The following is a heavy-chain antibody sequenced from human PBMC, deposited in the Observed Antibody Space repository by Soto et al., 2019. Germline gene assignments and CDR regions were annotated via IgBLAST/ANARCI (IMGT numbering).Heavy chain of an antibody. CDR2: IYYSGST. D-gene: IGHD1-26*01. CDR1: GGSVGSGSYY. V-gene: IGHV4-61*01. Sequence: PSETLSLTCTVSGGSVGSGSYYWSWIRQPPGKGMEWIGYIYYSGSTNYNPSPKSRVTISVDTSKNQFSLKLNSVTAADTAMYYCARGSRVKIPAATGRDYYYHGLDVWAQGTAVTVSS. J-gene: IGHJ6*02. CDR3: ARGSRVKIPAATGRDYYYHGLDV.